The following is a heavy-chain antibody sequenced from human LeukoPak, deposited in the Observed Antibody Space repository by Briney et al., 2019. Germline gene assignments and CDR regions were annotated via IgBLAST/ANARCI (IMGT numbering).Heavy chain of an antibody. V-gene: IGHV1-18*04. CDR1: GYTCTTYG. D-gene: IGHD6-13*01. CDR2: ISAYNGNT. J-gene: IGHJ5*02. CDR3: ARVRRLAAAGTLSLDP. Sequence: ASVKVSCKASGYTCTTYGISWVRQAPGQGREGMGWISAYNGNTNYAQKLQGRVTMTTDTSTGTAYMELRSLRSDDTAVYYCARVRRLAAAGTLSLDPWGQGTLVTVSS.